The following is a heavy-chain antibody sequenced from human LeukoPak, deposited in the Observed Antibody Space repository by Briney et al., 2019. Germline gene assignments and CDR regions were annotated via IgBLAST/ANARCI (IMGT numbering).Heavy chain of an antibody. D-gene: IGHD4-17*01. V-gene: IGHV3-33*06. CDR2: TWYDGSNE. J-gene: IGHJ4*02. CDR1: GLSLSYYD. Sequence: GGSLRLFCAASGLSLSYYDTYWVRQAPGKGLEWVAVTWYDGSNEDYADSVKGRFTISRDNSKNTVYLQMNSLRAEDTAVYYCTNNGDNCFDYWGQGTLVTVSS. CDR3: TNNGDNCFDY.